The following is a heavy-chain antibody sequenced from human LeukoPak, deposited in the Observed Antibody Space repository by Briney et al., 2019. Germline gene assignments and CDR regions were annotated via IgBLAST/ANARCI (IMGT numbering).Heavy chain of an antibody. J-gene: IGHJ4*02. CDR2: ISDSGGST. CDR1: GFTFSSYV. Sequence: TGGSLRLSCAASGFTFSSYVMSWVRQAPGKGLEWVSGISDSGGSTYYADSVKGRFTISRDNSRYTLYLQMNSLRAEDTAVYYCAKAYNWNYLSYFDCWGQGTLVTVSS. CDR3: AKAYNWNYLSYFDC. D-gene: IGHD1-7*01. V-gene: IGHV3-23*01.